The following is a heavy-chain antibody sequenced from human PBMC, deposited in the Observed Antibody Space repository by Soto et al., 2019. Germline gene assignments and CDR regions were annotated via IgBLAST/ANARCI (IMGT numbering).Heavy chain of an antibody. Sequence: SQTLPLTRTVSAGFTSTSEYYLCRIRQPPGKGLEWIGYIYYSGSTYYNPSLKSRVTISVDTSKNQFSLKLSSVTAADTAVYYCARLDSSGYLFYIWGQGTMVTVSS. CDR1: AGFTSTSEYY. CDR2: IYYSGST. D-gene: IGHD3-22*01. J-gene: IGHJ3*02. CDR3: ARLDSSGYLFYI. V-gene: IGHV4-30-4*08.